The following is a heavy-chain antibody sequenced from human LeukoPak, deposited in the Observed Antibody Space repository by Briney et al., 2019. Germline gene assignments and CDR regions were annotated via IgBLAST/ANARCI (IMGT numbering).Heavy chain of an antibody. V-gene: IGHV4-59*01. CDR1: GGSISSYY. D-gene: IGHD1/OR15-1a*01. CDR2: IYYSGST. Sequence: SETLSLTCTVSGGSISSYYWSWIRQPPGKGMEWIGDIYYSGSTNYNPSLKSRVTISVDTSKNQFSLKLSSVTAADTAVYYCARVEFKTGTLSYYYYMDVWGKGTTVTVSS. J-gene: IGHJ6*03. CDR3: ARVEFKTGTLSYYYYMDV.